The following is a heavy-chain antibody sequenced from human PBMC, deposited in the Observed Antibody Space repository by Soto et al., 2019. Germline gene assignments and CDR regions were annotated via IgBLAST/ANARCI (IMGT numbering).Heavy chain of an antibody. CDR2: ISSSNSTI. CDR3: AISRWNDLIWFDP. Sequence: GGSLRLSCAASGFTFSSYSMNWVRQAPGKGLEWVSYISSSNSTIYYADSVKGRFTISRDNAKNSLYLQMNSLRAEDTAAYYCAISRWNDLIWFDPWGQGTLVTVSS. J-gene: IGHJ5*02. V-gene: IGHV3-48*01. D-gene: IGHD1-1*01. CDR1: GFTFSSYS.